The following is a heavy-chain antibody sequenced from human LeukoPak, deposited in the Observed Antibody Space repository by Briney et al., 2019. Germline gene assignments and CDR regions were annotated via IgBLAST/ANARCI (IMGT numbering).Heavy chain of an antibody. V-gene: IGHV3-48*02. J-gene: IGHJ4*02. CDR3: ARVGSGYGDYGDYFDY. Sequence: PGGSLRLSCAASGFTFSSYSMNWVRQAPGKGLEWVSYISSSSSTIYYADSVKGRFTISRDNAKNSLYLQMNSLRDEDTAVYYCARVGSGYGDYGDYFDYWGQGTLVTVSS. CDR1: GFTFSSYS. CDR2: ISSSSSTI. D-gene: IGHD4-17*01.